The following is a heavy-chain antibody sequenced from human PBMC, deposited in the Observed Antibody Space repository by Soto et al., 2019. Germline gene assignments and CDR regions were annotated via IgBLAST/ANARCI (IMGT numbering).Heavy chain of an antibody. CDR2: MNPNSGNT. CDR1: GYTFTSYD. D-gene: IGHD3-16*02. V-gene: IGHV1-8*01. CDR3: GCAYVFIWGSYRGALDYYYYMDV. Sequence: GASVKVSCKASGYTFTSYDINWVRQATGQGLEWMGWMNPNSGNTGYAQKFQGRVTMTRNTSISTAYMELSSLRSEDTAMYYCGCAYVFIWGSYRGALDYYYYMDVWGKGTTVTVSS. J-gene: IGHJ6*03.